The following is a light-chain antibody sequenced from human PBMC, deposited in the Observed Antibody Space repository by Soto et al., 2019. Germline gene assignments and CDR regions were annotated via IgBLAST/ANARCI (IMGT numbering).Light chain of an antibody. CDR3: QQYSQWPSYT. Sequence: EILMTQSPASLSVSPGERGTLSCRASQSVSRTLAWYQQKPGQAPRLLIYGASTRANGIPARFSGRGSGTDFTLTLSSLQSEDFAFYYCQQYSQWPSYTFGQGTKVDIK. J-gene: IGKJ2*01. CDR1: QSVSRT. CDR2: GAS. V-gene: IGKV3-15*01.